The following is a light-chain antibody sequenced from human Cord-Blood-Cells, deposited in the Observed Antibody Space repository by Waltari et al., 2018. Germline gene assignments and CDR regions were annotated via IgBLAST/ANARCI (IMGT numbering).Light chain of an antibody. CDR3: QQYGSSPRTIT. J-gene: IGKJ5*01. CDR2: GAS. V-gene: IGKV3-20*01. CDR1: QSVSSSY. Sequence: EIVLTQSLGTVTLSRGERATPSCRASQSVSSSYLAWYQQKPGQAPRLLIYGASSRATGIPDRFSGSGSGTAFTLTISRLEPEDFAVYYCQQYGSSPRTITFGQGTRLEIK.